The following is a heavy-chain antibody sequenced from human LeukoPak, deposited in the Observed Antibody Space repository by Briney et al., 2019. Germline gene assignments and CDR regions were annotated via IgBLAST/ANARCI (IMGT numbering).Heavy chain of an antibody. D-gene: IGHD1-26*01. V-gene: IGHV3-48*04. CDR1: GFTFSSHA. J-gene: IGHJ3*02. CDR3: ARKAQTGSHSGPFDI. Sequence: GGSLRLSCAASGFTFSSHAMNWVHQAPGKGPEWISSISTDSLTIKYADFVSGQFTISRDNAEHLLFLQMNSLRAEDTAVYYCARKAQTGSHSGPFDIWGQETLVTVSS. CDR2: ISTDSLTI.